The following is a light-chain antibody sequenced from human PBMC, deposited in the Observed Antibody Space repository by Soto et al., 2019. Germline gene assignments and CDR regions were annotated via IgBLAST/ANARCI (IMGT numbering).Light chain of an antibody. V-gene: IGLV1-40*01. CDR1: SSNIGAGYD. Sequence: QSVLTQPPSVSGAPGQRVTISCTGSSSNIGAGYDVHWYQPLPVTAPKLLIYGNCNRPSGVPDRFSGSKSGTSASLAITGLQAEDEADYYCQSYDSSLSGWVFGGGTKLTVL. J-gene: IGLJ3*02. CDR2: GNC. CDR3: QSYDSSLSGWV.